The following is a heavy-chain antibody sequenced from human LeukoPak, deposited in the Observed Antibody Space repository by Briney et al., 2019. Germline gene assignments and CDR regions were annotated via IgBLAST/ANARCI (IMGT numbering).Heavy chain of an antibody. CDR3: TSAGSLYDYVVGFWFDS. J-gene: IGHJ5*01. V-gene: IGHV1-24*01. Sequence: ASVKVSCNVSGYTLTELAIHWVRQAPGKGLEWRGGFDPEHGDTIYAQKFRGRVTTTEDTSADTAYLELSSLGSQDTAMYYCTSAGSLYDYVVGFWFDSWGQGTLVTVSS. CDR2: FDPEHGDT. D-gene: IGHD3-16*01. CDR1: GYTLTELA.